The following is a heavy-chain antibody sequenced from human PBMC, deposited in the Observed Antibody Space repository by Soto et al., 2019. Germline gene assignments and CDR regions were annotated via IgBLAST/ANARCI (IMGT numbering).Heavy chain of an antibody. Sequence: QVQLQESGPGLVKPSQTLSLTCTVSGGSISSGGYYWSWIRQHPGKGLEWIGYIYYSGSTYYNPSLKSRVTISVDTCKNQFYLKLSSVTAADTAVYYCARGGDYDFWSGVDYWGQGTLVTVSS. D-gene: IGHD3-3*01. J-gene: IGHJ4*02. V-gene: IGHV4-31*03. CDR3: ARGGDYDFWSGVDY. CDR1: GGSISSGGYY. CDR2: IYYSGST.